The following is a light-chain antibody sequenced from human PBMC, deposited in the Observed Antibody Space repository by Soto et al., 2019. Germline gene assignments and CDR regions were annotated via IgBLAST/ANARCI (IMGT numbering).Light chain of an antibody. CDR1: QSVSSS. V-gene: IGKV3-15*01. J-gene: IGKJ4*01. CDR2: AAS. CDR3: QQYINWPSLT. Sequence: EIVMTQSPATLSVSPGEGATLSCRASQSVSSSLTWYQQKPGQAPRLLVYAASIRATGIPARFSGSGSGTEFSLSISSLQSEYFAVYYCQQYINWPSLTFGGGTKVEIK.